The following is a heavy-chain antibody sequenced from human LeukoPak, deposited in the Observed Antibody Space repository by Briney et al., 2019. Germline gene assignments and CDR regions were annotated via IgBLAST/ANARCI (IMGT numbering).Heavy chain of an antibody. CDR1: GFTFSSYS. J-gene: IGHJ1*01. Sequence: GGSLRLSCAASGFTFSSYSMNWVRQAPGKGLEWVSYITNSGNSKGYADSVKGRFTISRDNTKNSLYLQMNGLRAEDTAVYHCARGLDLGYFQRWGQGTLVTVSS. V-gene: IGHV3-48*01. D-gene: IGHD4-11*01. CDR3: ARGLDLGYFQR. CDR2: ITNSGNSK.